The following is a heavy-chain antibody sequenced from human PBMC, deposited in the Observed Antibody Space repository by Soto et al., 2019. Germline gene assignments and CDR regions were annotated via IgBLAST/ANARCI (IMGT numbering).Heavy chain of an antibody. J-gene: IGHJ6*02. CDR2: INPNSGGT. Sequence: GASVKVSCKVSGYTLTELSMHWVRQAPGQGLEWMGWINPNSGGTNYAQKFQGRVTMTRDTSISTAYMELSRLRSDDTAVYYCARPPAYYYYGMDVWGQGTTVTVSS. V-gene: IGHV1-2*02. CDR3: ARPPAYYYYGMDV. CDR1: GYTLTELS.